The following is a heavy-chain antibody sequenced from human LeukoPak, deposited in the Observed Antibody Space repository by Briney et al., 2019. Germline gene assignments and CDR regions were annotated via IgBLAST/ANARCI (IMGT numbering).Heavy chain of an antibody. J-gene: IGHJ4*02. D-gene: IGHD6-19*01. Sequence: SGTLSLTCAVSGDSISSSNWWNWVRQPPGKGLEWIGEIYHSGSTHYNPSLKSRITISVDKSKNQFSLKLSSVTAADTAVYYCASRSSGWYFGNWGQGTLVTVSS. CDR2: IYHSGST. CDR3: ASRSSGWYFGN. V-gene: IGHV4-4*02. CDR1: GDSISSSNW.